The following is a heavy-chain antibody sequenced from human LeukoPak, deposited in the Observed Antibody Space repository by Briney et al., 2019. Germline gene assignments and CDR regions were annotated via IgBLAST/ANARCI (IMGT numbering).Heavy chain of an antibody. CDR2: ISGSGGST. CDR1: GFTFSSYA. Sequence: QSGGSLRLSCAASGFTFSSYAMSWVRQAPGKGLEWVSAISGSGGSTYYADSVKGRFTISRDNSKNTLSLQMNSLRAEDTAVYYCAKDSHGSGSYYNLNWFDPWGQGTLVTVSS. CDR3: AKDSHGSGSYYNLNWFDP. V-gene: IGHV3-23*01. J-gene: IGHJ5*02. D-gene: IGHD3-10*01.